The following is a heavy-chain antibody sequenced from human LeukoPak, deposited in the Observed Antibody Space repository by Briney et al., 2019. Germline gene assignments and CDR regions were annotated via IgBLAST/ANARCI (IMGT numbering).Heavy chain of an antibody. CDR1: GGTFSSYA. Sequence: SVKVSCKASGGTFSSYAISWVRQAPGQGLEWMGGIIPIFGTANYAQKFQGRVTITADKSTSTAYMELSSLGSEDTAVYYCARKVPNDSSGYYYRGQFDPWGQGTLVTVSS. CDR2: IIPIFGTA. J-gene: IGHJ5*02. D-gene: IGHD3-22*01. CDR3: ARKVPNDSSGYYYRGQFDP. V-gene: IGHV1-69*06.